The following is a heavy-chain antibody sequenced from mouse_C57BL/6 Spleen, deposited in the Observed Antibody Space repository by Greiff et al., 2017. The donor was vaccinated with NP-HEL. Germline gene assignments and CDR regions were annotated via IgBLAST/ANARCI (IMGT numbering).Heavy chain of an antibody. CDR2: IDPETGGT. Sequence: VQLQQSGAELVRPGASVTLSCKASGYTFTDYEMHWVKQTPVHGLEWIGAIDPETGGTAYNQKFKGKAILTADKSSSTAYMELRSLTSEDSAVYYCTRRGYYYYGSNWYFDVWGTRTTVTVSS. V-gene: IGHV1-15*01. CDR3: TRRGYYYYGSNWYFDV. CDR1: GYTFTDYE. J-gene: IGHJ1*03. D-gene: IGHD1-1*01.